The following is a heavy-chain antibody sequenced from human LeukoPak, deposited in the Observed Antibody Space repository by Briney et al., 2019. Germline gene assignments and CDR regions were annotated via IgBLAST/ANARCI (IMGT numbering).Heavy chain of an antibody. CDR3: AKDGGGYSYGLNWFDP. V-gene: IGHV3-23*01. J-gene: IGHJ5*02. CDR1: GFTFSSYA. CDR2: ISGSGGST. Sequence: GGSLRLSCAASGFTFSSYAMSWVRQAPGKGLEWVSAISGSGGSTYYADSVKGRFTISRDNSKNTLYLQMNSLRAEDTAVYYCAKDGGGYSYGLNWFDPWGQGTLVNVSS. D-gene: IGHD5-18*01.